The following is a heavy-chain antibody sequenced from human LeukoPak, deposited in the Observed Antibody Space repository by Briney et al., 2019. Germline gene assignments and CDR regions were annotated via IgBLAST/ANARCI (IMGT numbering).Heavy chain of an antibody. CDR3: TYLRTPYYNDKWLDP. D-gene: IGHD3/OR15-3a*01. CDR2: ISSGGTPI. CDR1: GFTFRTFS. J-gene: IGHJ5*02. Sequence: GGSLRLSCAASGFTFRTFSMNWVRQAPGKGLEWLSYISSGGTPIYYADSVKGRFTISRDDAQNLVYLQMNSLRAEDTAVYYCTYLRTPYYNDKWLDPWGQGALVSVSS. V-gene: IGHV3-48*04.